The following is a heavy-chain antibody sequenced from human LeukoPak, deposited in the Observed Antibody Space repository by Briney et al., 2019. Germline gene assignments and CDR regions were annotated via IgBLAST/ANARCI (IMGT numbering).Heavy chain of an antibody. Sequence: PGGSLRLSCAASGFTFSSYSMNWVRQAPGKGLEWISYIGISSGNTKYAGSVKGRFTISGDKAKNSVYLQMNSLRVEDTAVYYCARDTKCAFDNWGQGTLVTVSS. V-gene: IGHV3-48*01. CDR2: IGISSGNT. D-gene: IGHD2-2*01. J-gene: IGHJ4*02. CDR3: ARDTKCAFDN. CDR1: GFTFSSYS.